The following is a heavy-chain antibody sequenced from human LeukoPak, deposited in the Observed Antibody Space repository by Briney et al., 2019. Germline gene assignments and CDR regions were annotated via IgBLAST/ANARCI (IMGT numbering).Heavy chain of an antibody. V-gene: IGHV3-48*03. J-gene: IGHJ4*02. CDR1: GFTFSDYE. CDR3: ARGGTSSDYFDL. D-gene: IGHD2-15*01. Sequence: PGGSLRLSCAASGFTFSDYEMNWLRQAPGKGLEWLSYTSSGGRTAKYADSVKGRFTISRDNSRSSLYLQMTSLRVEDTAVYFCARGGTSSDYFDLWGQGIPVAVSS. CDR2: TSSGGRTA.